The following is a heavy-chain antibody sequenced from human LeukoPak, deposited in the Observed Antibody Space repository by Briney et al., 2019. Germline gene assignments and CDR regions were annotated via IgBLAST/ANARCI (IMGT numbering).Heavy chain of an antibody. CDR3: ARGLTYTEYYFDY. J-gene: IGHJ4*02. V-gene: IGHV4-34*01. D-gene: IGHD2-2*02. CDR1: GGSFSGYS. Sequence: TSETLSLTCAVYGGSFSGYSWSWIRQPPGKGLEWIGEINHSGSTNYNPSLKSRVTISVDTSKNQFSLKLSSVTAADTAVYYCARGLTYTEYYFDYWGRGALVTVSS. CDR2: INHSGST.